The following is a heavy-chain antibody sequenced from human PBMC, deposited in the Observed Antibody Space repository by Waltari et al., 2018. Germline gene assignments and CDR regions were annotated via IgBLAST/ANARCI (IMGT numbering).Heavy chain of an antibody. J-gene: IGHJ4*02. Sequence: QVQLVESGGGVVQPGRSLRLSCAASGFTFSRDAMHWVGQAPGKGLEWVAGISYDGSTKYYADSVKGRFTISRDNSKNTLYLQMNSLRSEDTAVYYCAKEYQLEHNFDYWGQGTLVTVSS. CDR3: AKEYQLEHNFDY. CDR1: GFTFSRDA. CDR2: ISYDGSTK. D-gene: IGHD2-2*01. V-gene: IGHV3-30*07.